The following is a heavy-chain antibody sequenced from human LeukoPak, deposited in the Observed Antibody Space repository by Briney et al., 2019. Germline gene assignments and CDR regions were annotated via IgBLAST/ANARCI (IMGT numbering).Heavy chain of an antibody. Sequence: SETLSLTCTVSGGSISGYYWSWIRQPPGKGLEWIGYIYYSGSTNYNPSLKSRVTISVDTSMNQFSLKLSSVTAADTAVYYCARDWASGSLGSFWIWGQGTMITVSS. CDR1: GGSISGYY. CDR3: ARDWASGSLGSFWI. D-gene: IGHD1-26*01. V-gene: IGHV4-59*01. CDR2: IYYSGST. J-gene: IGHJ3*02.